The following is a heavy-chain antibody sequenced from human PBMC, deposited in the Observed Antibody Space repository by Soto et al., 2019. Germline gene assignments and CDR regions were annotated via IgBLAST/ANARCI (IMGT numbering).Heavy chain of an antibody. CDR3: ARDASRVSHYYGLDV. Sequence: QVELMQSGAEVKKPGSSVKVSCTTSGGTLSTHPISWVRQAPGQGLEWMAMIIPFYGSSNHAQKFQGRVTITVDESTNTVYMTLSSLTSEDTAVYHCARDASRVSHYYGLDVWGQGTTVTVSS. CDR1: GGTLSTHP. CDR2: IIPFYGSS. J-gene: IGHJ6*02. V-gene: IGHV1-69*18.